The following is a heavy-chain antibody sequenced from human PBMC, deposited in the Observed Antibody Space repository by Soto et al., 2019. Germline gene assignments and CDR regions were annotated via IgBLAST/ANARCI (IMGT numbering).Heavy chain of an antibody. D-gene: IGHD6-6*01. Sequence: EVQLLESGGGLVQPGGSLRLSCAASGFTFSSYAMSWVRQAPGKGLEWVSAISGSGGSTYYADSVKGRFTISRDNSKNTLYLPMNSLRAEDTAVYYCAKVGKQLDNNYWYFDLWGRGTLVTVSS. CDR3: AKVGKQLDNNYWYFDL. CDR2: ISGSGGST. V-gene: IGHV3-23*01. CDR1: GFTFSSYA. J-gene: IGHJ2*01.